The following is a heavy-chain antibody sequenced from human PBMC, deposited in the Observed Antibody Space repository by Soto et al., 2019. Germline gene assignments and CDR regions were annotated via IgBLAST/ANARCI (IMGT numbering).Heavy chain of an antibody. CDR3: ARLRDDYGDLNYYYYYYMDV. J-gene: IGHJ6*03. Sequence: SETLSLTCTVSGGSISSSSYYWGWIRQPPGKGLEWIGSIYYSGSTYYNPSLKSRVTISVDTSKNQFSLKLSSVTAADTAVYYCARLRDDYGDLNYYYYYYMDVWGKGTTVTVSS. CDR1: GGSISSSSYY. D-gene: IGHD4-17*01. CDR2: IYYSGST. V-gene: IGHV4-39*01.